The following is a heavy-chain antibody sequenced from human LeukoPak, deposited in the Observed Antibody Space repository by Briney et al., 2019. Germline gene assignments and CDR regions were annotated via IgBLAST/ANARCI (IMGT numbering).Heavy chain of an antibody. V-gene: IGHV3-64*01. CDR2: ISINGDTT. CDR3: ARVLRDSSGYYDY. CDR1: GFSFNSYA. Sequence: PGGSLRLSCAASGFSFNSYAMHWVRQAPGKGLEYVSAISINGDTTYYANSVKGRFTISRDNSKNTLYLQMGSLRAEDMAIYYCARVLRDSSGYYDYWGQGTLVTVSS. J-gene: IGHJ4*02. D-gene: IGHD3-22*01.